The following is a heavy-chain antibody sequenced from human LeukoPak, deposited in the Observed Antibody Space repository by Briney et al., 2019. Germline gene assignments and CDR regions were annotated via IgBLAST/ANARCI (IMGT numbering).Heavy chain of an antibody. CDR2: INPSGGST. CDR3: ARDAPLRLGELST. Sequence: GASVKVSCKASGYTFTSYYMHWVRQAPGQGLEWMGIINPSGGSTSCAQKFQGRVTMTRDTSTSTVYMELSSLRSEDTAVYYCARDAPLRLGELSTWGQGTLVTVSS. J-gene: IGHJ4*02. CDR1: GYTFTSYY. D-gene: IGHD3-16*02. V-gene: IGHV1-46*01.